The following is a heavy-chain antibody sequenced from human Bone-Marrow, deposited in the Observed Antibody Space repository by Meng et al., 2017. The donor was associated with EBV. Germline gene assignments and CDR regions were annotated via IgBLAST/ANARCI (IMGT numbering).Heavy chain of an antibody. CDR1: GGSIRSGYA. Sequence: QLELQESGPGLLKPSQTLSLTCAVSGGSIRSGYAWSWIRQPPGKGLEWIGYIYHSGNTYYNPSLKSRVTISVDKSKNQFSLKLSSMTAADTAVYYCAAGDYSDSSGYYQFDNWGQGTLVTVSS. CDR2: IYHSGNT. V-gene: IGHV4-30-2*01. CDR3: AAGDYSDSSGYYQFDN. J-gene: IGHJ4*02. D-gene: IGHD3-22*01.